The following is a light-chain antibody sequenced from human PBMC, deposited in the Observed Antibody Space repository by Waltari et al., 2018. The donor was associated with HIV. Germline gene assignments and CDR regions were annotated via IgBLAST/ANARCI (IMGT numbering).Light chain of an antibody. V-gene: IGLV1-44*01. CDR2: SSN. J-gene: IGLJ2*01. Sequence: QSVLPPAPSASGTPGQRVTISCSGSSPNIETNTVNWYQQLPGTAPKLLIYSSNQRRSGVPARFSGSKSGTSASLAISGLQSEDEADYYCAAWDDSLNGPVFGGGTKLTVL. CDR3: AAWDDSLNGPV. CDR1: SPNIETNT.